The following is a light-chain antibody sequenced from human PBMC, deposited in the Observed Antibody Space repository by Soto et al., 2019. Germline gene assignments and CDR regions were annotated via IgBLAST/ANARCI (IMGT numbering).Light chain of an antibody. V-gene: IGKV1-33*01. CDR1: QDINKY. CDR3: QQYNTYST. CDR2: DAS. Sequence: DIQMTQSPSSLSASVGDRVTITCQASQDINKYLNWYQQKPGKAPKLLIYDASNLETGVPSRFSGSGSGTDFTFTISSLQAEDLATYYCQQYNTYSTFGRGTKVEIK. J-gene: IGKJ1*01.